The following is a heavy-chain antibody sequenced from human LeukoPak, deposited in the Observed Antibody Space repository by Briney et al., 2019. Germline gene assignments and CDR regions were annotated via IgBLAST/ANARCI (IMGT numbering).Heavy chain of an antibody. V-gene: IGHV3-23*01. J-gene: IGHJ4*02. D-gene: IGHD3-22*01. CDR1: GFTFSSYA. CDR3: AKDAGYYDSSGYYLD. Sequence: PGGPLRLSCAASGFTFSSYAMSWVRQAPGKGLEWVSAISGSGGSTYYADSVKGRFTISRDNSKNTLYLQMNSLRAEDTAVYYCAKDAGYYDSSGYYLDWGQGTLVTVSS. CDR2: ISGSGGST.